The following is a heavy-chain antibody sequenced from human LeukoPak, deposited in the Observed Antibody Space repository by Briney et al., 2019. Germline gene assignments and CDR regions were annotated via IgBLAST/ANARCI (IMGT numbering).Heavy chain of an antibody. J-gene: IGHJ4*02. V-gene: IGHV4-4*07. CDR2: IYTSGST. Sequence: SETLSLTCTVSGGSISSYYWSWIRQPAGKGLEWIGRIYTSGSTNYNPSLKSRVTISVDKSKNQFSLRLSSVTAADTAVYYCAIRSAYLSWGQGTLVTVSS. CDR1: GGSISSYY. D-gene: IGHD3-3*01. CDR3: AIRSAYLS.